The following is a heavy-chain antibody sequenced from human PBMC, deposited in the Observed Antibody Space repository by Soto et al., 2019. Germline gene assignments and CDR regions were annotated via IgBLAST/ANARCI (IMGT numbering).Heavy chain of an antibody. Sequence: ASVKVSCKVSGYTLTELSMHWVRQAPGKGLEWMGGFDPEDGETIYAQKFQGRVTMTEDTSTDTAYMELSSLRSEDTAVYYCAREPRWDYSSPNDDAFDIWGQGTMVTVSS. CDR1: GYTLTELS. J-gene: IGHJ3*02. V-gene: IGHV1-24*01. CDR3: AREPRWDYSSPNDDAFDI. CDR2: FDPEDGET. D-gene: IGHD2-15*01.